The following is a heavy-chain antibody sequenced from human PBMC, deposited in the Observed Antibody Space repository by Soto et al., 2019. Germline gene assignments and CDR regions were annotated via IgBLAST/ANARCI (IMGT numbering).Heavy chain of an antibody. J-gene: IGHJ4*02. CDR3: ARDGVGATTFFGFLDY. CDR2: IRYDGSDE. D-gene: IGHD1-26*01. Sequence: QVQLVESGGGVVQPGGSLRLSCAASASIFKGHGMNWVRQAPGKGLEWVAIIRYDGSDEHYGDSVEGRFTISRDNSKNMLYLQMNSLRAEDTAVYYCARDGVGATTFFGFLDYWGQGTLVTVSS. V-gene: IGHV3-33*08. CDR1: ASIFKGHG.